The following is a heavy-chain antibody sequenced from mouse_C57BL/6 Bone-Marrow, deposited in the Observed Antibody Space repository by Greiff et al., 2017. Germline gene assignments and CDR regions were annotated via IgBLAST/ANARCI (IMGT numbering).Heavy chain of an antibody. CDR1: GFTFSSYA. CDR3: TRGPKNHYYGSIYWFAY. Sequence: DVMLVESGEGLVKPGGSLKLSCAASGFTFSSYAMSWVRQTPEKRLEWVAYISSGGDYIYYADTVKGRFTISRDNARNTLYLQMSRLTSEDTAMYYCTRGPKNHYYGSIYWFAYWGQGTLVTVSA. J-gene: IGHJ3*01. V-gene: IGHV5-9-1*02. D-gene: IGHD1-1*01. CDR2: ISSGGDYI.